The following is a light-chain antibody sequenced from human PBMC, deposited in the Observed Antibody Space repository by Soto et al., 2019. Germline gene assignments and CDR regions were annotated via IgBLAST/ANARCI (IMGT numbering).Light chain of an antibody. CDR2: QDS. CDR1: KLGDKY. CDR3: QAWDSSTAVV. V-gene: IGLV3-1*01. J-gene: IGLJ2*01. Sequence: SYELTQPPSVSVSPGQTANITGSGDKLGDKYACWYQQKPGQSPVLVIYQDSKRPSGIPERFSGSNSGNTATLTISGTQAMDEADYYCQAWDSSTAVVFGGGTKLTVL.